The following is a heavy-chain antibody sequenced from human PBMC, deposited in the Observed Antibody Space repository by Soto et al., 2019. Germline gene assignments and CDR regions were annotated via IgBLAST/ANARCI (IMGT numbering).Heavy chain of an antibody. V-gene: IGHV5-10-1*03. CDR3: ARNDDHSSANDY. D-gene: IGHD1-1*01. CDR1: GYRFGSFW. J-gene: IGHJ4*02. CDR2: IDPSDSET. Sequence: EVQVVQSGAEVKKPGESLSISCKGSGYRFGSFWISWVRPMPGKDLEWMGRIDPSDSETNYSPAAQGHVTISADTSITTVYLHWSRLKASDSAIYYCARNDDHSSANDYWGQGTLGTVAT.